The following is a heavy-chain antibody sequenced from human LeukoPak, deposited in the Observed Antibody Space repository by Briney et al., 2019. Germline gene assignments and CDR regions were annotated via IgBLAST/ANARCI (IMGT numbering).Heavy chain of an antibody. CDR3: ASSPSYSVSSFDY. J-gene: IGHJ4*02. Sequence: PSETLPLTCAVSGYSISRGYYWGWVRQPPGKGPEWIGSIYHSGSTYYNPSLKSRVTISVDTSKSQFSLKLSSVTAADTAVYYCASSPSYSVSSFDYWGQGTLVTVSS. CDR2: IYHSGST. D-gene: IGHD2-21*01. CDR1: GYSISRGYY. V-gene: IGHV4-38-2*01.